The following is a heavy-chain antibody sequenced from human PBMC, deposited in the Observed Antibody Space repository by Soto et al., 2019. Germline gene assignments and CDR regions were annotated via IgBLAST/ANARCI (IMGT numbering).Heavy chain of an antibody. CDR2: IYYSGST. Sequence: ASETLSLTCTVSGGSISSYYWSWIRQPPGKGLEWIGYIYYSGSTNYNPSLKSRVTISVDTSKNQFSLKLSSVTAADTAVYYCWRDQVGATHFDYCGQRSLVPVSA. CDR3: WRDQVGATHFDY. V-gene: IGHV4-59*01. D-gene: IGHD1-26*01. CDR1: GGSISSYY. J-gene: IGHJ4*02.